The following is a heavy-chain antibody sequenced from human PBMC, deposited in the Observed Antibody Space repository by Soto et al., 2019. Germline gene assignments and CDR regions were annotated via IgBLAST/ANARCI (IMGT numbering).Heavy chain of an antibody. CDR3: ARGRKSSDSGTYYAHHYYYYGMDV. Sequence: SQTLSLTCAISGDSVSSNSAAWNWIRQSPSRDLEWLGRTYYRSQWFHDFALSVKSRIAINPDTSKNQFSLHLKSVTPEDTAVYYCARGRKSSDSGTYYAHHYYYYGMDVWGQGTTVTVSS. J-gene: IGHJ6*02. V-gene: IGHV6-1*01. CDR2: TYYRSQWFH. CDR1: GDSVSSNSAA. D-gene: IGHD3-10*01.